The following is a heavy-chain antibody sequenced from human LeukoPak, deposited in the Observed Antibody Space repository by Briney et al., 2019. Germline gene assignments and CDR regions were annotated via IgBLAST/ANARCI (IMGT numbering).Heavy chain of an antibody. CDR3: AKFLGVSVWYGISGP. D-gene: IGHD3-10*01. CDR1: GLIFSNYA. Sequence: GGSLRLSCAASGLIFSNYAMSWVRQAPGKGLEWVSAITNSGGTTYYADSVKGRFTISRDNSKNTLYLQMNSLRAEDTAVYYCAKFLGVSVWYGISGPWGQGTLVTVSS. J-gene: IGHJ5*02. V-gene: IGHV3-23*01. CDR2: ITNSGGTT.